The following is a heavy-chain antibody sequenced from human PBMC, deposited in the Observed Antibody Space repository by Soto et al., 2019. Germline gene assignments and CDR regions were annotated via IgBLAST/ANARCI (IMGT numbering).Heavy chain of an antibody. CDR1: GFICSSYD. Sequence: GGSLRLSCAISGFICSSYDMSWVRQAPGKGLEWVSTILVGGSTHYEDSVRGRFTISRDTSKNTVYLQMSSLTAGDTAVYYCAKATATGGGAFEICGQATMVTVSS. D-gene: IGHD2-8*02. V-gene: IGHV3-23*01. CDR2: ILVGGST. J-gene: IGHJ3*02. CDR3: AKATATGGGAFEI.